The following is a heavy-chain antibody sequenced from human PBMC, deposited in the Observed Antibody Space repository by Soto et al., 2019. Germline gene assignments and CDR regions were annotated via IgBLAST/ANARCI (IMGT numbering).Heavy chain of an antibody. CDR1: GFTFSSYW. D-gene: IGHD3-10*01. CDR3: AKKRRLWFGELSYYYGMDV. V-gene: IGHV3-74*01. J-gene: IGHJ6*02. CDR2: INSDGSST. Sequence: EVQLVESGGGLVQPGGSLRLSCAASGFTFSSYWMHWVRQAPGKGLVWVSRINSDGSSTSYADSVKGRFTISRDNAKNTLYLQMNSLRAEDTAVYYCAKKRRLWFGELSYYYGMDVWGQGTTVTVSS.